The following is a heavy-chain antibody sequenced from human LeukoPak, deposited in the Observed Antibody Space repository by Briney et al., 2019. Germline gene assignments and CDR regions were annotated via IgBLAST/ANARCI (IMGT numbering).Heavy chain of an antibody. CDR3: ARDGLSDYYDSSGCDY. CDR2: INPSGGST. V-gene: IGHV1-46*01. D-gene: IGHD3-22*01. CDR1: GYTFTSYY. Sequence: ASVEVSCKASGYTFTSYYMHWVRQAPGQGLEWMGIINPSGGSTSYAQKFQGRVTMTRDTSTSTVYMELSSLRSEDTAVYYCARDGLSDYYDSSGCDYWGQGTLVTVSS. J-gene: IGHJ4*02.